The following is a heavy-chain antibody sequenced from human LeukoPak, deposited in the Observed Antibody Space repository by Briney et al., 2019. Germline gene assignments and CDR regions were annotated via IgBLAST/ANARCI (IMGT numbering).Heavy chain of an antibody. Sequence: ASVKVSCKASGYTFTGYYMHWVRQAPGQGLEWTGWINPNSGGTNYAQKFQGRVTMTRDTSISTAYMELSRLRSDDTAVYYCARVYYYDSSSDAFDIWGQGTMVTVSS. D-gene: IGHD3-22*01. J-gene: IGHJ3*02. CDR2: INPNSGGT. CDR1: GYTFTGYY. CDR3: ARVYYYDSSSDAFDI. V-gene: IGHV1-2*02.